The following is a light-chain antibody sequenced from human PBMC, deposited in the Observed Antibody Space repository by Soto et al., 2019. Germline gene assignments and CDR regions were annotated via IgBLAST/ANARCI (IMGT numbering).Light chain of an antibody. CDR3: SSYTTSGTV. J-gene: IGLJ7*01. Sequence: QSVLTQPASVSGSPGQSITISCTGTSSDVGAYKYVSWYQQHPGKVPKLIIYEVSNRPSGVSNRFSGSKSGNTASLTISGLPPEAEADYYCSSYTTSGTVFGGGTQLTVL. CDR2: EVS. CDR1: SSDVGAYKY. V-gene: IGLV2-14*03.